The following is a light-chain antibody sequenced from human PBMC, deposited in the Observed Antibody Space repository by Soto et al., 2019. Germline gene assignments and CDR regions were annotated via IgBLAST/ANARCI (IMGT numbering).Light chain of an antibody. Sequence: TPSPSSLSASVGDRVTITCQASQDISNYLNWYQQKPGTVPKLLIHSASTLQSGVPSRFSGSGSGTDFTLTINSLQPEDFAVYYCQQRHTWITFGQGTRLEIK. V-gene: IGKV1-27*01. J-gene: IGKJ5*01. CDR2: SAS. CDR1: QDISNY. CDR3: QQRHTWIT.